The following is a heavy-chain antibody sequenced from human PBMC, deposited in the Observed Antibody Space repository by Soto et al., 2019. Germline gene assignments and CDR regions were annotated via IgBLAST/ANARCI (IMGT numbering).Heavy chain of an antibody. Sequence: QVQLVQSGAEVKKPGASVKVSCKASGYTFTSYAMHWVRQAPGQRLEWMGWINAGNGNTKYSQKFQGRVTITRDTSSCTAYMELRSLRSEDTAVYFCAAPSSGYCTNGVCYSIGGAFDIWGQGTMVTVSS. CDR1: GYTFTSYA. D-gene: IGHD2-8*01. V-gene: IGHV1-3*01. CDR2: INAGNGNT. J-gene: IGHJ3*02. CDR3: AAPSSGYCTNGVCYSIGGAFDI.